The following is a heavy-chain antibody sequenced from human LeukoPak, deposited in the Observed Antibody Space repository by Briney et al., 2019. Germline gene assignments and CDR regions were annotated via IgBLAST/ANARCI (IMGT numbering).Heavy chain of an antibody. CDR2: IYYCGST. J-gene: IGHJ6*04. D-gene: IGHD2-2*01. CDR3: ARAPSDIVVVPAAPPRYYYYGMDV. Sequence: SETLSLTCTVSGGSISSYYWSWIRQPPGKGLEWIGYIYYCGSTNYNPSLKSRVTISVDTSKNQFSLKLSSVTAADTAVYYCARAPSDIVVVPAAPPRYYYYGMDVWGKGTTVTVSS. V-gene: IGHV4-59*01. CDR1: GGSISSYY.